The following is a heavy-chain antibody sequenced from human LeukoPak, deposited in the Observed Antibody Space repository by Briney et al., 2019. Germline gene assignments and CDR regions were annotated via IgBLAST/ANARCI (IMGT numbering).Heavy chain of an antibody. Sequence: PGGSLRLSCTASGFSLGDYAMPWVRQAPGKGLECVGVIRSKAYGETTEYAASVKGRFTISRDEYTTIAYLQMHSLETEDTAVYYCARGRNYFDYWGQGTLVTVSS. CDR2: IRSKAYGETT. CDR1: GFSLGDYA. V-gene: IGHV3-49*04. CDR3: ARGRNYFDY. J-gene: IGHJ4*02.